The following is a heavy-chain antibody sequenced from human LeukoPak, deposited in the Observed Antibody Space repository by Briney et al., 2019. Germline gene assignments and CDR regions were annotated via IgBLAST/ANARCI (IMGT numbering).Heavy chain of an antibody. CDR2: INPNSGGT. CDR3: ARGVAAAGTGPHNWFDP. J-gene: IGHJ5*02. V-gene: IGHV1-2*04. D-gene: IGHD6-13*01. Sequence: ASVKVSCKASGYTFTGCYIHWVRQAPGQGLEWMGWINPNSGGTNYAQKFQGWVTMTRDTVISTAYMELSRLRSDDTAVYYCARGVAAAGTGPHNWFDPWGQGTLVTVSS. CDR1: GYTFTGCY.